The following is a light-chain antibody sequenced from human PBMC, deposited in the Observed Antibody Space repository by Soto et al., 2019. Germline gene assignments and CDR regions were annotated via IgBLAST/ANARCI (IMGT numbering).Light chain of an antibody. Sequence: DIQMTQSASTLSASVGDRVPIACRASQSISSWLAWYQQKPGKAPKLLIYEASSLKSGVPSRFSGSGSGTEFTLTISSLQPDDFATYYCQQYNSYLWTFGQGTKVDIK. CDR1: QSISSW. V-gene: IGKV1-5*03. CDR2: EAS. J-gene: IGKJ1*01. CDR3: QQYNSYLWT.